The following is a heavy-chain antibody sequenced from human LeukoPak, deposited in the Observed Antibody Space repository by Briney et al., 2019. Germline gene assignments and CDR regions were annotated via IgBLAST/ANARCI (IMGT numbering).Heavy chain of an antibody. CDR2: INGGGTST. J-gene: IGHJ4*02. V-gene: IGHV3-23*01. CDR1: GFIFSNSA. D-gene: IGHD1-26*01. Sequence: GGSLRLSCAASGFIFSNSAMSWVRQAPGKGLEWVSGINGGGTSTYYAYSVRGRVTISRDNSKNTLHLDMNSVRAEDTAIYYCAKAGAIKFDFWGQGILVTVSS. CDR3: AKAGAIKFDF.